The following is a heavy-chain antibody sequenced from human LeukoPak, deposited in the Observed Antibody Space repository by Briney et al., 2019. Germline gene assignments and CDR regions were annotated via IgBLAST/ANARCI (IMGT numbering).Heavy chain of an antibody. J-gene: IGHJ4*02. D-gene: IGHD6-19*01. Sequence: GGSLRLSCAASGFTFSSYAMHWVRQAPGKGLEWVAVISYDGSNKYYADSVKGRFTISRDNSKNTLYPQMNSLRAEDTAVYYCARVIDSSGFSHAGYWGQGTLVTVSS. CDR2: ISYDGSNK. V-gene: IGHV3-30*04. CDR3: ARVIDSSGFSHAGY. CDR1: GFTFSSYA.